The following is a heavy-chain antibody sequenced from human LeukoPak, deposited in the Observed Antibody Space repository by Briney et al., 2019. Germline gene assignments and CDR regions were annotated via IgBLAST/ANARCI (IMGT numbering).Heavy chain of an antibody. V-gene: IGHV3-7*01. CDR3: ARLKLLWSNYFDY. J-gene: IGHJ4*02. CDR2: IKQDGSEK. Sequence: GGSLRLSCAASGFTFDDYGMSWVRQAPGKGLEWVANIKQDGSEKYYVDSVKGRFTISRDNAKNSLYLQMNSLRAGDTAVYYCARLKLLWSNYFDYWGQGTLVTVSS. D-gene: IGHD2-2*01. CDR1: GFTFDDYG.